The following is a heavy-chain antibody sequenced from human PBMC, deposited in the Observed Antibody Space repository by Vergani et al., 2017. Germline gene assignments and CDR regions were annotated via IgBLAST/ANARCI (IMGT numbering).Heavy chain of an antibody. Sequence: QVQLQESGPGVVKPSETLSLTCAVSGFSINSGYYWGWIRQPPGRGLEWIGSIFHSGDTYYIPSLKSRVTISVDTSKNQFSLKVNSVTAADTAVYYCTRHYYDSNGYYFPDYWGQGSLVTVSS. CDR2: IFHSGDT. CDR1: GFSINSGYY. V-gene: IGHV4-38-2*01. J-gene: IGHJ4*02. D-gene: IGHD3-22*01. CDR3: TRHYYDSNGYYFPDY.